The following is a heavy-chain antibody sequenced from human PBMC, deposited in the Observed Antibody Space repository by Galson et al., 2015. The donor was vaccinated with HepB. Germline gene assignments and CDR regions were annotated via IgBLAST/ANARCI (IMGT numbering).Heavy chain of an antibody. Sequence: SCKASGYTFNFYDINWVRQATGQGLEWMGWMGSKSGNTGYAQKFQGRVTMTRNTSITTAYMELTSLKSEDTAVYYCARGEGGSVDYWGQGTLVTVSS. CDR3: ARGEGGSVDY. V-gene: IGHV1-8*01. D-gene: IGHD3-16*01. CDR2: MGSKSGNT. J-gene: IGHJ4*02. CDR1: GYTFNFYD.